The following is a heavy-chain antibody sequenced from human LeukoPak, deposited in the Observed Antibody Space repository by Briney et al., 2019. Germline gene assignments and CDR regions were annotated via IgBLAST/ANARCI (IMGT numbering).Heavy chain of an antibody. V-gene: IGHV1-69*04. Sequence: ASVKVSCKASGGTFSSYAISWVRQAPGQGLEWMGRIIPILGIANYAQKFQGRVTITADKSTSTAYMELSSLRSEDTAVYYCARERGVLRFLERGLVYGMDVWGQGTTVTVSS. CDR2: IIPILGIA. D-gene: IGHD3-3*01. CDR1: GGTFSSYA. CDR3: ARERGVLRFLERGLVYGMDV. J-gene: IGHJ6*02.